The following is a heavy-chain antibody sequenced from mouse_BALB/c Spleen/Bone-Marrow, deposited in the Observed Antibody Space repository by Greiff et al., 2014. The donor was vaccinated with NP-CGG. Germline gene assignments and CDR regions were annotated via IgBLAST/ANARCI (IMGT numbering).Heavy chain of an antibody. CDR2: IYPGNSDT. D-gene: IGHD3-1*01. V-gene: IGHV1-5*01. CDR3: TTLARNNFDY. J-gene: IGHJ2*01. CDR1: GYTFSNYW. Sequence: EVKLLESGTVLARPGAAVKMSCKASGYTFSNYWMHWVKQRPGQGLEWIGTIYPGNSDTTYNQNFKGKAKLTAVTSTSTAYMEPSSLTNEDSAVYYCTTLARNNFDYWGQGTTLTVSS.